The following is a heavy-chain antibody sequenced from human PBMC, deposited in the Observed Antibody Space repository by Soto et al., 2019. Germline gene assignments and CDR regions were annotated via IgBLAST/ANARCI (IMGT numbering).Heavy chain of an antibody. CDR3: ARAQGSSSWGGGYFDY. CDR2: IYYSGST. Sequence: SETLSLTCTVSGGSISSYYWSWIRQPPGKGLEWIGYIYYSGSTNYNSSLKSRVTISVDTSKNQFSLKLSSVTAADTAVYYCARAQGSSSWGGGYFDYWGQGTLVTVSS. D-gene: IGHD6-6*01. CDR1: GGSISSYY. V-gene: IGHV4-59*01. J-gene: IGHJ4*02.